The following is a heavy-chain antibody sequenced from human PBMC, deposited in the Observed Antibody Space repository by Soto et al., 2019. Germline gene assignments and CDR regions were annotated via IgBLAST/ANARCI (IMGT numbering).Heavy chain of an antibody. CDR2: INEDGRQK. CDR3: TTRAWLDF. Sequence: GGSLRLSCAASGFTISNYWMSWVRQAPGKGLEWVANINEDGRQKFYVDSVKGRFSISRDNAKNSLSLQMNSLRAEDTALYYCTTRAWLDFWGQGSLVTVSS. CDR1: GFTISNYW. J-gene: IGHJ4*02. V-gene: IGHV3-7*01.